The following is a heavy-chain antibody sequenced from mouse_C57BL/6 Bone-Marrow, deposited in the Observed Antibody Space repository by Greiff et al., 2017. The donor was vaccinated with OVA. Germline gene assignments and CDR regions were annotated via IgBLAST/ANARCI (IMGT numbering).Heavy chain of an antibody. CDR3: ARRITTVVGAMDY. CDR2: IDPSDSYT. J-gene: IGHJ4*01. V-gene: IGHV1-50*01. Sequence: VKLQQPGAELVKPGASVKLSCKASGYTFTSYWMQWVKQRPGQGLEWIGEIDPSDSYTNYNQKFKGKATLTVDTSSSTAYMQLSSLTSEDSAVYYCARRITTVVGAMDYWGQGTSVTVSS. D-gene: IGHD1-1*01. CDR1: GYTFTSYW.